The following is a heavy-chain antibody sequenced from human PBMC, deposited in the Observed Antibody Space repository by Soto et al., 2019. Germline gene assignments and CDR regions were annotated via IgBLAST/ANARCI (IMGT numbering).Heavy chain of an antibody. Sequence: PSETLSLTCTVSGGSISSGDYSWSWVRRSPGKGLEWIGHIYNSGITYYNPSLKSRVVISIDTSRNQFSLRLNSLTAADRAVYFCARGVTAFGLVSRFWFDPWGQGTVVTVSS. V-gene: IGHV4-30-4*01. CDR3: ARGVTAFGLVSRFWFDP. CDR1: GGSISSGDYS. CDR2: IYNSGIT. J-gene: IGHJ5*02. D-gene: IGHD3-3*01.